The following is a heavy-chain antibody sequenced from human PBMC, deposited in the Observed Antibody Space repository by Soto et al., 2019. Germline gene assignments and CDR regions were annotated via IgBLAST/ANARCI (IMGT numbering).Heavy chain of an antibody. J-gene: IGHJ4*02. D-gene: IGHD4-17*01. CDR2: IIPIFGTA. CDR1: GGTFSSYA. Sequence: SVKVSCKASGGTFSSYAISWVRQAPGQGLEWMGGIIPIFGTANYAQKFQGRVTITADESTSTAYMELSSLRSEDTAVYYCARGDMPYYGDSVSSRAYFAYWAQEPLVTVSS. V-gene: IGHV1-69*13. CDR3: ARGDMPYYGDSVSSRAYFAY.